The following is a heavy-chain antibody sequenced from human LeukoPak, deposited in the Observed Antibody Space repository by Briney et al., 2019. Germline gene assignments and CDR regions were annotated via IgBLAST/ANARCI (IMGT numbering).Heavy chain of an antibody. Sequence: ASVKVSCKASGYTFTGYYLHWVRQAPGQGLEWMGWISAYNGNTNYAQKLQGRVTMTTDTSTSTAYMELRSLRSDDTAVYYCARNYYAPGGSVDYWGQGTLVTVSS. CDR2: ISAYNGNT. CDR3: ARNYYAPGGSVDY. V-gene: IGHV1-18*04. D-gene: IGHD3-10*01. J-gene: IGHJ4*02. CDR1: GYTFTGYY.